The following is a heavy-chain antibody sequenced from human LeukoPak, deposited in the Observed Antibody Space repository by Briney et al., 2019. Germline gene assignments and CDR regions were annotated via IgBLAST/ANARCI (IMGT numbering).Heavy chain of an antibody. D-gene: IGHD3-22*01. CDR1: GYTFTGYY. V-gene: IGHV1-2*02. CDR3: ARGPFLNYYDSSPARQY. J-gene: IGHJ4*02. Sequence: GASVKVSCEASGYTFTGYYMHWVRQAPGQGLEWMGWINPNSGGTNYAQKFQGRVTMTRDTSISTAYMELSRLRSDDTAVYYCARGPFLNYYDSSPARQYWGQGTLVTVSS. CDR2: INPNSGGT.